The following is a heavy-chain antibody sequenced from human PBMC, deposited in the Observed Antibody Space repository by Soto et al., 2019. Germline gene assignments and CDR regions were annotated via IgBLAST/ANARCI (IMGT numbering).Heavy chain of an antibody. D-gene: IGHD3-16*01. CDR3: AMVDVYVTPSPQDV. V-gene: IGHV1-18*01. CDR1: GYTFTRYG. CDR2: INTYNGNT. J-gene: IGHJ6*04. Sequence: QVQLVQSGAEVKNPGASVKVSCKASGYTFTRYGIGWARQAPGQGLEWMGWINTYNGNTKYAQNVQCRVTLTTDTTTSTAYMELRSLRSNDTAIYYCAMVDVYVTPSPQDVWGKGTTVIVSS.